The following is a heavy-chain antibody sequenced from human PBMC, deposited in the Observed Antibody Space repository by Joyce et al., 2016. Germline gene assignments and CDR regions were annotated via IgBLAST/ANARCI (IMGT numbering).Heavy chain of an antibody. Sequence: EVQLVESGGGLVQPGRSLRLSCAASGFRFGDCGMHWVRQAPGKDLELVSGISWNSDNSLYADAVKGRFTISRDNAKNSLSLQLDSLRPDDTAFYYCAKGVVGATRMALRYFFLGLDVWGHGTTVTVSS. CDR1: GFRFGDCG. J-gene: IGHJ6*02. CDR3: AKGVVGATRMALRYFFLGLDV. CDR2: ISWNSDNS. D-gene: IGHD1-26*01. V-gene: IGHV3-9*01.